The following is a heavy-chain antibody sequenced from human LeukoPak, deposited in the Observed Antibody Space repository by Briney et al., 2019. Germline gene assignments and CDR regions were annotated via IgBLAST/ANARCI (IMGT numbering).Heavy chain of an antibody. V-gene: IGHV3-9*01. D-gene: IGHD3-22*01. CDR2: ISWNSGSI. Sequence: PGRSLRLSCAASGFTFDDYAMHWVRQAPGKGLEWVSGISWNSGSIGYADSMKGRFTISRDNSKNTLYLQMNSLRAEDTAVYYCANDYYDSSGWGQGTLVTVSS. J-gene: IGHJ4*02. CDR3: ANDYYDSSG. CDR1: GFTFDDYA.